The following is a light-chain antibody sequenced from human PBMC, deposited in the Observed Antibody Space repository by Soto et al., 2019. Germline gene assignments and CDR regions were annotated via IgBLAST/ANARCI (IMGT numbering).Light chain of an antibody. CDR3: QLYNSWPPYT. V-gene: IGKV3-15*01. Sequence: EIVMTQSPATLSVSPGERATLSCRASQSVSSNLAWYQQKPGQAPRLLISGASTRATGIPGRFSGSGSGTEFTLTISSLQSEDFAVYYCQLYNSWPPYTFGQGTKLEIK. CDR2: GAS. J-gene: IGKJ2*01. CDR1: QSVSSN.